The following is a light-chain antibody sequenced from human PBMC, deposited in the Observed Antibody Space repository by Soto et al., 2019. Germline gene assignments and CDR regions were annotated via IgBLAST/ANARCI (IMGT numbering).Light chain of an antibody. V-gene: IGKV3-15*01. CDR1: QSISGN. J-gene: IGKJ5*01. CDR3: QQRSNWPIT. Sequence: EIVMTQSPATLSVSPGESATLSCRASQSISGNLAWYQQKPGLSPRLLIYHTSTRATGVPARFSGSGSGTEFTLTISSLQSEDFAVYYCQQRSNWPITFGQGTRLEIK. CDR2: HTS.